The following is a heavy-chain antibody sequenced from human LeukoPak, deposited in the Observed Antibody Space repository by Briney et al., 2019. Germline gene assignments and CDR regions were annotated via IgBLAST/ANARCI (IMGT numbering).Heavy chain of an antibody. D-gene: IGHD1-14*01. CDR1: GYTFTNFF. CDR2: INPNGGST. Sequence: ASVKVSCKASGYTFTNFFMHWVRQAPGQGLEWMGIINPNGGSTRYAQKFQGRVTMTRDTSTSTVYMELSSLRSEDTAVYYCARGSTGYYFDSWGQGTLVTVSS. J-gene: IGHJ4*02. V-gene: IGHV1-46*01. CDR3: ARGSTGYYFDS.